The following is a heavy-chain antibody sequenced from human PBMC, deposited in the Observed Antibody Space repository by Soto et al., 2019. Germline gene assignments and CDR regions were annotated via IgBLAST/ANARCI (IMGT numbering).Heavy chain of an antibody. Sequence: PGGSLRLSCAASGFTFSSYAMSWVRQAPGKGLEWVSAISGSGGSTYYADSVKGRFTISRDNSKNTLYLQMNSLRAEDTAVYYCAKSSSSGDYYDSSGYYRFDYWGQGTLVTVSS. D-gene: IGHD3-22*01. CDR1: GFTFSSYA. CDR3: AKSSSSGDYYDSSGYYRFDY. V-gene: IGHV3-23*01. J-gene: IGHJ4*02. CDR2: ISGSGGST.